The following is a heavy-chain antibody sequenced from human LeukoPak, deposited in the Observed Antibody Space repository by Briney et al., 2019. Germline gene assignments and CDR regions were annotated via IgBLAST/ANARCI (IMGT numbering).Heavy chain of an antibody. Sequence: PSETLSLTCTLSGVSISSYYWSWIRQPPGKGLEWIGYIYYSGSTNYNPSLKSRVTISVDTSKNQFSLKLSSVTAADTAVYYCARDRGGGLWWDYWGQGTLVTVSS. CDR3: ARDRGGGLWWDY. CDR2: IYYSGST. J-gene: IGHJ4*02. CDR1: GVSISSYY. V-gene: IGHV4-59*01. D-gene: IGHD2-21*01.